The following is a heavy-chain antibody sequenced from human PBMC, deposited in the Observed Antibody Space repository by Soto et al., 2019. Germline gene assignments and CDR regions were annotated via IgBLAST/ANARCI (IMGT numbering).Heavy chain of an antibody. D-gene: IGHD6-19*01. CDR2: IWYDGSNK. Sequence: GGSLRLSCAASGFTFSSYGMHWVRQAPGKGLEWVAVIWYDGSNKYYADSVKGRFTISRDNSKNSLYLQMNSLRTEDTALYYCAKDSSSGWTQYYFDYWGKGTLVTVSS. CDR1: GFTFSSYG. V-gene: IGHV3-30*02. J-gene: IGHJ4*02. CDR3: AKDSSSGWTQYYFDY.